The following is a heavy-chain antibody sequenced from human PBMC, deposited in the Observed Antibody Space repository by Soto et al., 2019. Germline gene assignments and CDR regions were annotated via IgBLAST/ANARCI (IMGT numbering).Heavy chain of an antibody. D-gene: IGHD2-15*01. Sequence: QVQLVQSGAEVKKPGSSVKVSCKASGGTFSSYAISWVRQAPGHGLQWMGGIIPILGTANYAQKFQGRVTITADESTSTAYMELSSLRSEDTAVYYCAREDREDTTIFDYWGQGTLVTVSS. CDR1: GGTFSSYA. V-gene: IGHV1-69*12. CDR2: IIPILGTA. CDR3: AREDREDTTIFDY. J-gene: IGHJ4*02.